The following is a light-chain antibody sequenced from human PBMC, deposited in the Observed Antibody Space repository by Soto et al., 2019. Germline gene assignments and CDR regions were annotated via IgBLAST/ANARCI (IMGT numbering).Light chain of an antibody. Sequence: DIQMTQSPSSLSASVGDRVTITCRASQGIGNDLGWYQQKPGNAPKRLIFAESSLQSGVPSRFSGSESGTEFTLTISSLQPEDFATYYCQQYNSYPLTFGGGTKVEVK. CDR3: QQYNSYPLT. J-gene: IGKJ4*01. CDR1: QGIGND. V-gene: IGKV1-17*01. CDR2: AES.